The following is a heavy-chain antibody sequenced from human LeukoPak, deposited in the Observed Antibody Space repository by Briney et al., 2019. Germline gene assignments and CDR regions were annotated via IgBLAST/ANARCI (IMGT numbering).Heavy chain of an antibody. V-gene: IGHV1-8*02. CDR3: ARDPSNTSGRNLFFDY. D-gene: IGHD6-19*01. CDR2: MNPNSGNT. CDR1: GYTFTSYD. Sequence: ASVKVSCKASGYTFTSYDINWVRQATGQGLEWMGWMNPNSGNTGYAQKFQGRVTVTTDTSTSTVFMELRNLNTDDTAVYYCARDPSNTSGRNLFFDYWGQGTLVTVSS. J-gene: IGHJ4*02.